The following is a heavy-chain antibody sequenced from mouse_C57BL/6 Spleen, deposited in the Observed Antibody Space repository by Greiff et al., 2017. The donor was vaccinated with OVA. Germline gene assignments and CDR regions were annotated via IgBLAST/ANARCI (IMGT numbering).Heavy chain of an antibody. J-gene: IGHJ1*03. Sequence: VQLKESGPELVKPGASVKISCKASGYSFTDYNMNWVKQSNGKSLEWIGVINPNNGTTSYNQKVKGKATLTVDQSSSTAYMQLNSLTSEDSAVYYCARSGYEYPHWDFDVWGTGTTVTVSS. V-gene: IGHV1-39*01. CDR1: GYSFTDYN. CDR3: ARSGYEYPHWDFDV. D-gene: IGHD2-4*01. CDR2: INPNNGTT.